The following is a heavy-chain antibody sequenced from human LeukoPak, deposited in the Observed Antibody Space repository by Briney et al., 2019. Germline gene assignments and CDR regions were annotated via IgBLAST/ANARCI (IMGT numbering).Heavy chain of an antibody. CDR1: GGSFSGYY. V-gene: IGHV4-34*01. J-gene: IGHJ4*02. D-gene: IGHD3-10*01. CDR2: INHSGST. Sequence: SETLSLTCAVYGGSFSGYYWSWIRRPPGKGLEWIGEINHSGSTNYNPSLKSRVTISVDTSKNQFSLKLSSVTAADTAVYYCARELSGITMVRGVIIRYFDYWGQGTLVTVSS. CDR3: ARELSGITMVRGVIIRYFDY.